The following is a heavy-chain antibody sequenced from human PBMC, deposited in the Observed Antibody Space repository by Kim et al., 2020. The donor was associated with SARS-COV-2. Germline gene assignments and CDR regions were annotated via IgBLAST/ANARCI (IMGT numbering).Heavy chain of an antibody. CDR3: ARQMRDGNNQDYYGVDV. CDR2: IKQDESEK. D-gene: IGHD1-1*01. V-gene: IGHV3-7*03. J-gene: IGHJ6*02. CDR1: GFTFSTYW. Sequence: GGSLRLSCVGSGFTFSTYWMSWVRQAPGKGLEWVANIKQDESEKYYVDSVKGRFTISRDNAKNSLYLQMNSVGTEDTAVYYCARQMRDGNNQDYYGVDVWGQGTTVTVSS.